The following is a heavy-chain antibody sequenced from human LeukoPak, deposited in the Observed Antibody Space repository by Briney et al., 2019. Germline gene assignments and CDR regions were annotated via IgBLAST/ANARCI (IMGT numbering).Heavy chain of an antibody. CDR3: ARERAGYCSSTSCYTPPYYMDV. J-gene: IGHJ6*03. Sequence: GASVKVSCKASGGTFSSYAISWVRQAPGQGLEWMGGIIPTFGTANYAQKFQGRITITTDESTSTAYMELSSLRSEDTAVYYCARERAGYCSSTSCYTPPYYMDVWGKGTTVTVSS. CDR2: IIPTFGTA. CDR1: GGTFSSYA. V-gene: IGHV1-69*05. D-gene: IGHD2-2*02.